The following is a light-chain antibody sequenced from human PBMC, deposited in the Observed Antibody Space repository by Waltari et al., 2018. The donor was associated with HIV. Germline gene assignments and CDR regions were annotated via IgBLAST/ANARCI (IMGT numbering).Light chain of an antibody. Sequence: EIVLTQSPATLSLSPGERATLSCRASQSVSSYLAWYQQKPGQAPRLLIYAASKRATGSPARFSGSGSGTDFTLTLSGLEPGDCGVYYCQQRTHWRASITVGQGTRLGIK. J-gene: IGKJ5*01. CDR3: QQRTHWRASIT. CDR2: AAS. V-gene: IGKV3-11*01. CDR1: QSVSSY.